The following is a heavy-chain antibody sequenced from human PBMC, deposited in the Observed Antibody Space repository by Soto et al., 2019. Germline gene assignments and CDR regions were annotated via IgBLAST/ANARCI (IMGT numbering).Heavy chain of an antibody. CDR3: ARDMNSGSYHDY. Sequence: PGGSLRLSCAASGFTFSDYYMSWIRQAPGKGLEWLSYITTSSSYTNYADSVKGRLTISRDNAKNSLYLQMNGLRAEDTAVYYCARDMNSGSYHDYWGQGTLVTVS. D-gene: IGHD1-26*01. CDR2: ITTSSSYT. CDR1: GFTFSDYY. J-gene: IGHJ4*02. V-gene: IGHV3-11*06.